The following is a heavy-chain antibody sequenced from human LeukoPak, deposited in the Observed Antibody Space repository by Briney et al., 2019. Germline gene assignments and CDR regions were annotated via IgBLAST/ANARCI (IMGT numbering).Heavy chain of an antibody. V-gene: IGHV4-4*07. CDR3: ARDQEGIVDY. Sequence: SETLSLTCTVSGGSISSYYWSWIRQPAGKGLEWIGRIYNSGSTNYNPSLKGRVTMSIDTSKNQFSLKLTSVTAADMAVYYCARDQEGIVDYWGQGTLVTASS. CDR2: IYNSGST. CDR1: GGSISSYY. D-gene: IGHD2-15*01. J-gene: IGHJ4*02.